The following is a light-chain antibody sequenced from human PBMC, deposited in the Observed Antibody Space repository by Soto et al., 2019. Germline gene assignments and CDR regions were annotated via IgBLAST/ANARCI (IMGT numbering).Light chain of an antibody. CDR2: GAS. Sequence: EIVMTQSPATLSVSPGERATLFCRASQRVISNLAWYQQKPCQAPRLLLYGASARATGIPARFSGSGSGTEFTLTISRLESEDSAVYYCQQYSSWPPWTFGQGNNVEIK. CDR1: QRVISN. V-gene: IGKV3-15*01. CDR3: QQYSSWPPWT. J-gene: IGKJ1*01.